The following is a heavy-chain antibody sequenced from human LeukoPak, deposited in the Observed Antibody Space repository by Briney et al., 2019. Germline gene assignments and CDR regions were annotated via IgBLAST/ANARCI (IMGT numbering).Heavy chain of an antibody. CDR1: GFTFSSCG. J-gene: IGHJ4*02. Sequence: PGGSLRLSCAASGFTFSSCGMNWVRQAPGKGLEWISSISSGTNYIYYADSLRGRFTISRDNAENSLYLQMKSLRVEDTAVYYCAREGRSNSGGFDYWGQGTLVTVSS. D-gene: IGHD3-10*01. V-gene: IGHV3-21*01. CDR3: AREGRSNSGGFDY. CDR2: ISSGTNYI.